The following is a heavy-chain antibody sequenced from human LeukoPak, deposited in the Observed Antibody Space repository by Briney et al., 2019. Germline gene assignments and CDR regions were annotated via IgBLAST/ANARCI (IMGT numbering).Heavy chain of an antibody. Sequence: PSETLSLTCTVSGGSISSSSYYWGWIRQPPGTGREWIGSIYYSGSTYYNPSLKSRVTISVDTSKNHFSLKLSSVTAADTAVYYCSRFARGYSYGFVYAFDIWGQGTMVTVSS. CDR1: GGSISSSSYY. CDR2: IYYSGST. D-gene: IGHD5-18*01. J-gene: IGHJ3*02. CDR3: SRFARGYSYGFVYAFDI. V-gene: IGHV4-39*01.